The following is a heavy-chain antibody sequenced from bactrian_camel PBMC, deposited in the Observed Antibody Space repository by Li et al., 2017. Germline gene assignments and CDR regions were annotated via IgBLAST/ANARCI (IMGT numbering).Heavy chain of an antibody. CDR1: GFTFSNYA. V-gene: IGHV3S31*01. CDR3: VREGYYSDYATTDFGY. J-gene: IGHJ6*01. CDR2: INSGGGTT. Sequence: QLVESGGGLVQPGGSLRLSCAASGFTFSNYAMNWVRQLPEKGLEWVSSINSGGGTTYYADSVKGRFTISRDNAKNTLYLQMNSLKPEDTAVYYCVREGYYSDYATTDFGYWGQGTQVTVS. D-gene: IGHD4*01.